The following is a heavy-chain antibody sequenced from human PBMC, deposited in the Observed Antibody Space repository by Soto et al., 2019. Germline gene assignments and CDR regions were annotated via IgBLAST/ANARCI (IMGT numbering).Heavy chain of an antibody. CDR1: GFTFSSYG. J-gene: IGHJ6*02. Sequence: GGSLRLSCAASGFTFSSYGMHWVRQAPGKGLEWVAVIWYDGSNKYYADSVKGRFTISRDNSKNTLYLQMNSLRAEDTAVYYCARVSKFTYYDFWSGLPGGMDVWGQGTTVTVSS. CDR2: IWYDGSNK. D-gene: IGHD3-3*01. CDR3: ARVSKFTYYDFWSGLPGGMDV. V-gene: IGHV3-33*01.